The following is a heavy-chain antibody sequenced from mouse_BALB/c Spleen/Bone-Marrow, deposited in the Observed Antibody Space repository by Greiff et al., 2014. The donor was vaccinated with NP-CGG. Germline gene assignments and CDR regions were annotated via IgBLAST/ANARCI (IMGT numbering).Heavy chain of an antibody. CDR2: ISGYYGDA. CDR1: GYTFTDHA. CDR3: ARSGKVRNAMDY. D-gene: IGHD2-14*01. J-gene: IGHJ4*01. V-gene: IGHV1S137*01. Sequence: QVQLKESGAKLVRPGVSVKISCKGSGYTFTDHAMHWVKRSHAERLEWIGLISGYYGDAIYNQKFKGKATMTVDKSSSTACMELARLASEDSAIYYCARSGKVRNAMDYWGQGTSVTVSS.